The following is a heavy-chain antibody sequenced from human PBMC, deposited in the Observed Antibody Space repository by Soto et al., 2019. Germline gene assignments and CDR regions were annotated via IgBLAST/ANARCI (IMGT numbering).Heavy chain of an antibody. V-gene: IGHV3-23*01. Sequence: GGSLRLSCAASGFTFSSYAMSWVRQAPGKGLEWVSVISGSGDTTNYADSVKDRFTISRDNSKISLYLQMNSLRVEDTAIYYCAKSSSWAHYYYMDVWGKGTTVTVSS. J-gene: IGHJ6*03. CDR1: GFTFSSYA. D-gene: IGHD2-2*01. CDR2: ISGSGDTT. CDR3: AKSSSWAHYYYMDV.